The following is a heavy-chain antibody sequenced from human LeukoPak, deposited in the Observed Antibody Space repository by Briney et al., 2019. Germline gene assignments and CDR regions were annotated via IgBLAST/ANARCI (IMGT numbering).Heavy chain of an antibody. CDR1: GFTFSSYD. Sequence: GGSLRLSCAASGFTFSSYDMHWVRQATGKALEWVSAIGTAGDTYYPGSVKGRFTISRENAKNSLYLQMNSLRAGDTAVYYCARSGAAGTYYYGMDVWGQGTTVTVSS. V-gene: IGHV3-13*04. CDR3: ARSGAAGTYYYGMDV. CDR2: IGTAGDT. D-gene: IGHD6-13*01. J-gene: IGHJ6*02.